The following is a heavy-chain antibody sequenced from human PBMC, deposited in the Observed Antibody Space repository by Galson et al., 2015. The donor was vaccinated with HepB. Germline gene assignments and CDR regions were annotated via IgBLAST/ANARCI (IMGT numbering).Heavy chain of an antibody. CDR3: AKGDFGSGSFLDY. CDR2: ISGSGGST. J-gene: IGHJ4*02. CDR1: GFTFSSYA. V-gene: IGHV3-23*01. D-gene: IGHD3-10*01. Sequence: SLRLSCAASGFTFSSYAMSWVRQAPGKGLEWVSAISGSGGSTYYADSVKGRFTISRDNSKNTLYLQMSSLRAEDTAVYYCAKGDFGSGSFLDYWGQGTLVTVSS.